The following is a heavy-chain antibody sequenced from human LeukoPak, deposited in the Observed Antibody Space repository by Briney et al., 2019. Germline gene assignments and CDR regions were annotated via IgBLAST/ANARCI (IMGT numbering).Heavy chain of an antibody. CDR3: ASLYSSGWYKYPDY. V-gene: IGHV4-59*01. D-gene: IGHD6-19*01. Sequence: SETLSLTCTVSGGSISSYYWSWIRQPPGKRLEWIGYIYYSGSTNYNPSLKSRVTISVDTSKNQFSLKLSSVTAADTAVYYCASLYSSGWYKYPDYWGQGTLVTVSS. CDR2: IYYSGST. J-gene: IGHJ4*02. CDR1: GGSISSYY.